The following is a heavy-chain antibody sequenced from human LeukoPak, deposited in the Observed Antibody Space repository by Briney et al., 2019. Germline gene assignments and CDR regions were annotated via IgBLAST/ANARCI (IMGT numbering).Heavy chain of an antibody. D-gene: IGHD3-9*01. J-gene: IGHJ4*02. CDR2: IYYSGST. Sequence: SETLSLTCTVSGGSISSGGYYWSWIRQHPGKGLEWIGYIYYSGSTYYNPSLKSRVTISVDTSKNQFSLKLSSVTAADTAVYYCARLYYDILTGYPDYWGQGTLVTVSS. CDR1: GGSISSGGYY. CDR3: ARLYYDILTGYPDY. V-gene: IGHV4-31*03.